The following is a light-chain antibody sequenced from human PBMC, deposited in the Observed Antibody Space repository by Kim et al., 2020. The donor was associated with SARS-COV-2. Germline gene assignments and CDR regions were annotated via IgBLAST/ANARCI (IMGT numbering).Light chain of an antibody. V-gene: IGLV1-44*01. CDR1: ISNSGTNP. Sequence: QSALTQPPSASGTPGQRVTISCSGSISNSGTNPVNWYQQLPGTAPRLLIYSDNQRPSGVPDRFSASQSGTSASLAISGLQSEDEADYYCAAWDDSLIGPVFGGGTQLTVL. CDR2: SDN. CDR3: AAWDDSLIGPV. J-gene: IGLJ3*02.